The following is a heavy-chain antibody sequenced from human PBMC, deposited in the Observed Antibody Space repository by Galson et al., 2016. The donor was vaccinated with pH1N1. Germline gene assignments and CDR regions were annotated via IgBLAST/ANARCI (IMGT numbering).Heavy chain of an antibody. CDR2: IYWDDDK. CDR3: AHNRERSGGSYYRPFDY. CDR1: GFSLSTNGVG. J-gene: IGHJ4*02. V-gene: IGHV2-5*02. Sequence: PALVTPPQTLTLTCTFSGFSLSTNGVGVGWIRQPPGKALEWLALIYWDDDKRYSPSLKSRLTITKDTSKTQVVLIMTNMDPVDTATYYCAHNRERSGGSYYRPFDYWGQGTLVTVSS. D-gene: IGHD1-26*01.